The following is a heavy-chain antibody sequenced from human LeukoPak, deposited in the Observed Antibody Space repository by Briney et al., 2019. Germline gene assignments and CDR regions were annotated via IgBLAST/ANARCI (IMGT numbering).Heavy chain of an antibody. CDR2: KYSGGGT. CDR1: GFSVSSNY. J-gene: IGHJ4*02. V-gene: IGHV3-53*05. D-gene: IGHD6-13*01. Sequence: GGSLRLSCAASGFSVSSNYMTWVRQPPGKGLEWVSVKYSGGGTYYADSVRGRFTITRDNSKNTAYLQMNSLRAIDTAVYYCATTMAAVAYYFDYWGQGALVTVSS. CDR3: ATTMAAVAYYFDY.